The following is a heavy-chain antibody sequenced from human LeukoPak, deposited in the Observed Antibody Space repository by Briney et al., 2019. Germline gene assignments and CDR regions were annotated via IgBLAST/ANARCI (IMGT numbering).Heavy chain of an antibody. J-gene: IGHJ3*02. CDR1: GFTVSSNY. Sequence: GGSLRLSCAASGFTVSSNYMSWVRQAPGKGLEWVPVIYSGGSTYYADSVKGRFTISRDNSKNTLYLQMNSLRAEDTAVYYCARAHYDSSGFVDAFDIWGQGTMVTVS. V-gene: IGHV3-66*01. D-gene: IGHD3-22*01. CDR3: ARAHYDSSGFVDAFDI. CDR2: IYSGGST.